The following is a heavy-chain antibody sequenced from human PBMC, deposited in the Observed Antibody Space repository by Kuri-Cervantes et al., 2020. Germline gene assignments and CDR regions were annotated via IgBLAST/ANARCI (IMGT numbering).Heavy chain of an antibody. D-gene: IGHD6-6*01. CDR2: IRASGSNT. V-gene: IGHV3-23*01. CDR1: GFTFSSFD. J-gene: IGHJ4*02. Sequence: GGSLRLSCAASGFTFSSFDMSWVRQAPGKGLEWVSGIRASGSNTYYAASVKGRFTISRDNAKNSLDLQMNSLRAEDTALYYCASVGRSTRPGFWGQGTLVTVSS. CDR3: ASVGRSTRPGF.